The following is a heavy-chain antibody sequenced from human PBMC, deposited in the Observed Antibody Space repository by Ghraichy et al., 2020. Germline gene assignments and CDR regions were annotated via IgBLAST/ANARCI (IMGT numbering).Heavy chain of an antibody. D-gene: IGHD3-10*01. V-gene: IGHV3-74*01. CDR2: INPEGTTI. Sequence: GGSLRLSCAASEFTVSIYWMHWVRQAPGKGLVWVSRINPEGTTITYADSVKGRFTISRDDAKNTLYLQMNRLRAEDTAVYYCARDLFGPSDYWGPGTLVTVSS. CDR3: ARDLFGPSDY. J-gene: IGHJ4*02. CDR1: EFTVSIYW.